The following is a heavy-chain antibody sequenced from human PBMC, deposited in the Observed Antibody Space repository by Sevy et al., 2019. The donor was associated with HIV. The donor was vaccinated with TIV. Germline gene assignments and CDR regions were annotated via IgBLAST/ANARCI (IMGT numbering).Heavy chain of an antibody. CDR2: LYYRGRT. CDR3: ARHSIAPRSWYFDL. CDR1: GGSISSYH. Sequence: SETLSLTCTVSGGSISSYHWSWIRQPPGKGLEWIGYLYYRGRTNYNPSLKSRLTISVDTSKNQFSLKLSSVTAADTAVYYCARHSIAPRSWYFDLWGRGTLVTVSS. D-gene: IGHD6-6*01. J-gene: IGHJ2*01. V-gene: IGHV4-59*01.